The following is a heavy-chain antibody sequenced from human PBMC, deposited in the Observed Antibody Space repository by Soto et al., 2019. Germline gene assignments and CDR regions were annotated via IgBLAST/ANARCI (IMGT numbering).Heavy chain of an antibody. CDR2: ISSSSSTI. D-gene: IGHD3-9*01. CDR3: ARVILSGDLTSDL. CDR1: GFTFSSNS. V-gene: IGHV3-48*02. J-gene: IGHJ5*02. Sequence: EVQVVESGGGLVQPGGSLRLSCAASGFTFSSNSMNWVRQAPGKGLEWISYISSSSSTIYADSVKGRFTISRDNAKNSLYLQMNSLRDEDTAVYYCARVILSGDLTSDLWRQGTLVNVPS.